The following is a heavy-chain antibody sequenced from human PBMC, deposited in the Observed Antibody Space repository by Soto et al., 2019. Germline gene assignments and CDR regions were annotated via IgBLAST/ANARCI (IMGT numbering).Heavy chain of an antibody. Sequence: ASVKVSCKASGYTFTGYYMHWVRQAPGQGLEWMGWINPNSGGKNYAQKFQGRVTMTRDTSISTAYMELSRLRSDDTAVYYCAREGVGTGTIGNHYVMEVWAQGTTVTGSS. CDR2: INPNSGGK. J-gene: IGHJ6*02. CDR1: GYTFTGYY. V-gene: IGHV1-2*02. D-gene: IGHD1-1*01. CDR3: AREGVGTGTIGNHYVMEV.